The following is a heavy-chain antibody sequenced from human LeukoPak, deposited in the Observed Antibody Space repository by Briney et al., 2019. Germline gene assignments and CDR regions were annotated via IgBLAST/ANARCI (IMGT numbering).Heavy chain of an antibody. CDR2: INPNNGGT. D-gene: IGHD1-1*01. V-gene: IGHV1-2*02. CDR1: GYTITGYY. J-gene: IGHJ4*02. Sequence: ASVKVPCKAFGYTITGYYIHWVRQAPGQGLEWMGWINPNNGGTNSAQKFQGRVTMTRDTSIGTAYMELNRLTYDDTAVYYCGRDRHWNQGNFDYWGQGTLVTVSS. CDR3: GRDRHWNQGNFDY.